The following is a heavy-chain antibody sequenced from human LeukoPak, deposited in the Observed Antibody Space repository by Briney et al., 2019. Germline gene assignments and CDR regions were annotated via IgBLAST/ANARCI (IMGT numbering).Heavy chain of an antibody. J-gene: IGHJ2*01. CDR1: GFTFSSYW. V-gene: IGHV3-74*01. CDR3: ARGPPWYFDL. D-gene: IGHD6-25*01. CDR2: IKGDGSST. Sequence: GGSLRLSCAASGFTFSSYWMHWVRQAPGKGLVWVSRIKGDGSSTAYADSVKGRFTISRDNAKNTLYLQMNSLTAEDTAVYYCARGPPWYFDLWGRGTLVTVSS.